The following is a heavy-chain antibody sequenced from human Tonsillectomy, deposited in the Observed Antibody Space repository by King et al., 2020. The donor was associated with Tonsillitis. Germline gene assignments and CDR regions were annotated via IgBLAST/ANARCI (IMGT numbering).Heavy chain of an antibody. CDR3: ARDGTERSGNWFDP. CDR2: ISSSSSYI. CDR1: GFTFSSYS. V-gene: IGHV3-21*01. Sequence: QLVQSGGGLVKPGGALRLSCAASGFTFSSYSITWVRQAPGKGREWVSSISSSSSYICYAASVKGRFTISRDNAKNSLYLKMNSLRAEDTAVYYCARDGTERSGNWFDPWGQGTLVTVSS. D-gene: IGHD1-1*01. J-gene: IGHJ5*02.